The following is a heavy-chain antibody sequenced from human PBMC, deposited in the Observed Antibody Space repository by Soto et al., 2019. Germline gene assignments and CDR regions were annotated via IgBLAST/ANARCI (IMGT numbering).Heavy chain of an antibody. CDR3: AWARGVVDNYYYYGLDV. CDR1: GDSFRSYS. V-gene: IGHV1-69*01. Sequence: HVQLVQSGSETKKPGSSVRVSCKASGDSFRSYSLSWVRQAPGQGLEWIGGFIPIFGTPNYAQNFQGRLTISADESTSTVSMDLSSLRSDDTAVYYCAWARGVVDNYYYYGLDVWGQGTTVTVSS. J-gene: IGHJ6*02. D-gene: IGHD3-22*01. CDR2: FIPIFGTP.